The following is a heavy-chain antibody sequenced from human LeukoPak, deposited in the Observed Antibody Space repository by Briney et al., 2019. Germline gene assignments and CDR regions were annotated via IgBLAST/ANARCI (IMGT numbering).Heavy chain of an antibody. Sequence: PGGSLRLSCVGSGFTFSGYDMHWLRHATGKGLEWVSGIGIPGDTYYPGSVKGRFTISRENTKNSFYLQMNSLRAEDTAVYYCARAHVGAGLAFDVWGRGTMVTVSS. CDR3: ARAHVGAGLAFDV. J-gene: IGHJ3*01. V-gene: IGHV3-13*01. D-gene: IGHD1-26*01. CDR2: IGIPGDT. CDR1: GFTFSGYD.